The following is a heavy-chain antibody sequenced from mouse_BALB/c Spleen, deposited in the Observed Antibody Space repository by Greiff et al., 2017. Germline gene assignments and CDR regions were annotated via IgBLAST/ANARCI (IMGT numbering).Heavy chain of an antibody. J-gene: IGHJ3*01. Sequence: DVMLVESGGGLVKPGGSLKLSCAASGFTFSSYAMSWVRQSPEKRLEWVAEISSGGSYTYYPDTVTGRFTISRDNAKNTLYLEMSSLRSEDTAMYYCARGHGSSPAWFAYWGQGTLVTVSA. CDR2: ISSGGSYT. CDR1: GFTFSSYA. D-gene: IGHD1-1*01. CDR3: ARGHGSSPAWFAY. V-gene: IGHV5-9-4*01.